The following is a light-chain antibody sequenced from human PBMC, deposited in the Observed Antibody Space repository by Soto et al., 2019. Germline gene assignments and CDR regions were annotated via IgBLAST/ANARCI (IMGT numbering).Light chain of an antibody. CDR2: GAS. Sequence: EIVLTQSPATLSLSPGERATLSCRASQSVPHSYLAWYRQKPGQAPRLLIYGASIRATGIPVRFSGSGSGTDFTLTITRLEPEDFAVYYCQRYGASTTFGQGTKVDIK. CDR1: QSVPHSY. V-gene: IGKV3-20*01. CDR3: QRYGASTT. J-gene: IGKJ1*01.